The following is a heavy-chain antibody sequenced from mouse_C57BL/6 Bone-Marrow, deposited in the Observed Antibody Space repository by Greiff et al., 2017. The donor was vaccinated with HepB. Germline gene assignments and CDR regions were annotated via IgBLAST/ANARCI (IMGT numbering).Heavy chain of an antibody. J-gene: IGHJ3*01. CDR1: GYTFTSYW. V-gene: IGHV1-74*01. CDR2: IHPSDSDI. CDR3: AIGSRFAY. Sequence: QVQLQQPGAELVKPGASVKVSCKASGYTFTSYWMHWVKQRPGQGLEWIGRIHPSDSDINYNQKFKGKATLTGDKSSSTAYMQLNSLTSEDSAVYYCAIGSRFAYWGQGTLVTVSA.